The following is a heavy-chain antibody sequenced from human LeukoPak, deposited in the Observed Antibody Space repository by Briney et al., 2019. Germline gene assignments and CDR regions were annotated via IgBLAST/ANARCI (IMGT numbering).Heavy chain of an antibody. Sequence: QPGGSLRLSCAASGFTSSSYWMSWVRQAPGKGLEWVANIKQDGSEKYYVDSVKGRFTISRDNAKNSLYLQMNSLRAEDTAVYYCARDRAMVIYWGQGTLVTVSS. CDR3: ARDRAMVIY. CDR1: GFTSSSYW. D-gene: IGHD5-18*01. CDR2: IKQDGSEK. V-gene: IGHV3-7*01. J-gene: IGHJ4*02.